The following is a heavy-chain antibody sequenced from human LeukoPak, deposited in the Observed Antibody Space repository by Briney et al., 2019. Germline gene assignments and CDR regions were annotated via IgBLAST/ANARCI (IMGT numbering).Heavy chain of an antibody. D-gene: IGHD3-22*01. V-gene: IGHV1-2*06. CDR1: GYTFTGYY. CDR2: INPNSGGT. CDR3: ARELSGFYYDSSGSFDY. J-gene: IGHJ4*02. Sequence: ASVKVSCKASGYTFTGYYMHWVRQAPGQGLEWMGRINPNSGGTNYAQKFQGRVTMTRDTSISTAYMELSRLRSDDTAVYYCARELSGFYYDSSGSFDYWGQGTLVTASS.